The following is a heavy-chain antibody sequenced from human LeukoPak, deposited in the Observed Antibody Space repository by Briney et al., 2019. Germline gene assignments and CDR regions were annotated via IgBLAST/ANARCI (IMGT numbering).Heavy chain of an antibody. CDR3: ARAFVMWGLLVLSY. D-gene: IGHD1-26*01. Sequence: ASVKVSCKASGYTFTGYYMHWVRQAPGQGLEWRGWINPNSGGTNYAQKFQGRVTMTRDTSISRAYMELSRLRSDDTAVYYCARAFVMWGLLVLSYWGQGTLVTVSS. CDR1: GYTFTGYY. V-gene: IGHV1-2*02. CDR2: INPNSGGT. J-gene: IGHJ4*02.